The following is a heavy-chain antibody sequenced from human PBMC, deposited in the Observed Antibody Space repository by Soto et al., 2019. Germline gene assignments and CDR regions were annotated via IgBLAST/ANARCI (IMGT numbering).Heavy chain of an antibody. Sequence: PGGSLRLSCAASGFTFSSYWMSWVLQAPGKWLAWVATIKQDGIEKYYVYYVKGRFTISRDNAKNSRYLKINSLSAEDTAVYYCARAANGCSSGWYSYWGQGTLVPVSS. CDR1: GFTFSSYW. CDR3: ARAANGCSSGWYSY. CDR2: IKQDGIEK. V-gene: IGHV3-7*01. J-gene: IGHJ4*02. D-gene: IGHD6-19*01.